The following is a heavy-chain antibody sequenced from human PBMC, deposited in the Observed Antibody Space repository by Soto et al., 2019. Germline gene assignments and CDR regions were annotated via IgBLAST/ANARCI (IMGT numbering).Heavy chain of an antibody. V-gene: IGHV4-34*01. CDR1: GGSFSGYY. CDR3: ARTDSSGYYPFDY. J-gene: IGHJ4*02. Sequence: SETLSLTCAVYGGSFSGYYWSWIRQPPGKGLEWIGEINHSGSTNYNPSLKSRVTISVDTSKNQFSLKLSSVTAADTAVYYCARTDSSGYYPFDYWGQGTLVTACS. CDR2: INHSGST. D-gene: IGHD3-22*01.